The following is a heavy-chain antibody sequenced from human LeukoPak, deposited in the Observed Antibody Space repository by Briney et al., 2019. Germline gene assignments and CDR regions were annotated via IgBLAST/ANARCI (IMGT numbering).Heavy chain of an antibody. Sequence: GGSLRLSCAASGFTFSDHYMDWVRQAPGKGLEWVGRSRNKANSYTTEYAASVKGRFTISRDGSKNSLYLQMNSLKTEDTAVYYCARGYHSFDIWGQGTKVTVSS. J-gene: IGHJ3*02. D-gene: IGHD2-2*01. CDR2: SRNKANSYTT. V-gene: IGHV3-72*01. CDR1: GFTFSDHY. CDR3: ARGYHSFDI.